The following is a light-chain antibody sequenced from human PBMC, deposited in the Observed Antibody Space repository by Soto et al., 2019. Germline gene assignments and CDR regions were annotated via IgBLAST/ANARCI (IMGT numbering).Light chain of an antibody. Sequence: VGWTQSPGTLSFSPGERATLSCRASQIVSSTYLAWYQQKPGQAPRPLIYGASSRATGIPDRFSGSGSGTDFTLTISRLEPEDFAVYYCQQYGSSPPITFGQGTRLAI. J-gene: IGKJ5*01. CDR3: QQYGSSPPIT. CDR2: GAS. CDR1: QIVSSTY. V-gene: IGKV3-20*01.